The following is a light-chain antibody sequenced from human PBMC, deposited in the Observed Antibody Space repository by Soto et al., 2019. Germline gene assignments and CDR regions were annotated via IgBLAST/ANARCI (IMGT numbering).Light chain of an antibody. J-gene: IGLJ1*01. CDR2: EVT. Sequence: QSVLTQPAPVSGSPGQSITISCTGTRSDVGTYNLVSWYQQHPGKAPKLMIYEVTERPSGVSHRFAGSKSGNTASLTISGLQAEDEADYYCCSYADSDTYVFGTGTKLTVL. V-gene: IGLV2-23*02. CDR1: RSDVGTYNL. CDR3: CSYADSDTYV.